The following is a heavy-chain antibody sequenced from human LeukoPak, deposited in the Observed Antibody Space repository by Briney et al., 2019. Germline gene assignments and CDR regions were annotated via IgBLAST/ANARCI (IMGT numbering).Heavy chain of an antibody. D-gene: IGHD5-12*01. CDR2: IKQDGSEK. V-gene: IGHV3-7*01. CDR1: GFTFSSYW. J-gene: IGHJ6*03. CDR3: ARAGSGYDSTXHYYYYMDV. Sequence: GGSLRLSCAASGFTFSSYWMTWVRQAPGKRLEWVANIKQDGSEKYYVESVKGRFTISRDNAKSSLYLQMNSLRAEDTAVYYCARAGSGYDSTXHYYYYMDV.